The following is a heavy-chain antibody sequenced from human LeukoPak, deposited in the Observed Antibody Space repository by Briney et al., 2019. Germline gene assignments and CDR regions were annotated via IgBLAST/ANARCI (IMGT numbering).Heavy chain of an antibody. J-gene: IGHJ4*02. CDR1: GGSISSSSYY. CDR3: ARNARSSSWYPGAFDY. Sequence: PSETLSLTCTVSGGSISSSSYYWGWIRQPRGKGLEWIGSIYYSGSTYYNPSLKSRVTISVDTSKNQFSLKLSSVTAADTAVYYCARNARSSSWYPGAFDYWGQGTLVTVSS. CDR2: IYYSGST. V-gene: IGHV4-39*07. D-gene: IGHD6-13*01.